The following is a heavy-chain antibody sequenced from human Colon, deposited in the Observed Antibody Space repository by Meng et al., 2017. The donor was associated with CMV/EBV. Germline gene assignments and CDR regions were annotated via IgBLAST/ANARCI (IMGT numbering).Heavy chain of an antibody. J-gene: IGHJ4*02. V-gene: IGHV1-2*02. D-gene: IGHD1-26*01. CDR2: INPNSGGT. CDR3: ATVSGGDFDY. CDR1: GYTFTGYF. Sequence: QVQLVPSGPEVKRPGASVKVSGKASGYTFTGYFMYWVRQAPGQGLEWMGSINPNSGGTNYAQKFQGRVTMTRDTSINTAYMELSRLRSDDTAVYYCATVSGGDFDYWGQGTLVTVSS.